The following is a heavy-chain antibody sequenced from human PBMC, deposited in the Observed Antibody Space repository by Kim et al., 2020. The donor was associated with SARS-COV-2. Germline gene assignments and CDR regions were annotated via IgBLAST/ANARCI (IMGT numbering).Heavy chain of an antibody. CDR2: IFYSGST. Sequence: SETLSLTCTVSGGSISSYSWSWIRQPPGKGLEWIGYIFYSGSTTYNPSLKSRVTISVNTSKNQFSLKLSSVTAADTAVYYCAGEGYYYSSGYYNHDAFDIWGQETTVTVSP. V-gene: IGHV4-59*13. J-gene: IGHJ3*02. D-gene: IGHD3-22*01. CDR3: AGEGYYYSSGYYNHDAFDI. CDR1: GGSISSYS.